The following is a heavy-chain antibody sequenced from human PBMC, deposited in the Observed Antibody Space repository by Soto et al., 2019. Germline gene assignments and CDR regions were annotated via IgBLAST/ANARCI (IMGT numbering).Heavy chain of an antibody. D-gene: IGHD2-15*01. CDR3: ARHAPNCSGGSCTLYYYYYYMDV. J-gene: IGHJ6*03. V-gene: IGHV4-39*01. Sequence: QLQLQESGPGLVKPSETLSLTCTVSGGSISSSSYYWGWIRQPPGKGLEWIGSIYYSGSTYYNPSLKSRVTISVDTSKNQFSLKLSSVTAADTAVYYCARHAPNCSGGSCTLYYYYYYMDVWGKGTTVTVSS. CDR1: GGSISSSSYY. CDR2: IYYSGST.